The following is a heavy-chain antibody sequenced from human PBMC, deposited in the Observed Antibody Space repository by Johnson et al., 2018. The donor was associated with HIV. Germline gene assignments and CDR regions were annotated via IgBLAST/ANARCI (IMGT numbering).Heavy chain of an antibody. Sequence: VKGRFTISRDNSKNTLYLEMNSLRTEDTALYYCARQTLRAFDIWGQGAMVTVSS. J-gene: IGHJ3*02. CDR3: ARQTLRAFDI. V-gene: IGHV3-30*01.